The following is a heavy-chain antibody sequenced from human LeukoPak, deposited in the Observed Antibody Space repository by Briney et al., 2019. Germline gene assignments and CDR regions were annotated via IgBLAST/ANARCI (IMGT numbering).Heavy chain of an antibody. V-gene: IGHV1-18*01. D-gene: IGHD3-3*01. J-gene: IGHJ4*02. CDR1: GYTFTSYG. CDR2: ISAYNGNT. CDR3: ARLIDFWSAQYYFDY. Sequence: GVSVKVSCKASGYTFTSYGISWVRQAPGQGLEWMGWISAYNGNTNYAQKLQGRVTMTTDTSTSTAYMELRSLRSDDTAVYYCARLIDFWSAQYYFDYWGQGTLVTVSS.